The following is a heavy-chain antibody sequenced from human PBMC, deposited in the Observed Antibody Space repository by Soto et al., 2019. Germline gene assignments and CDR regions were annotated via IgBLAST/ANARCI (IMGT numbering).Heavy chain of an antibody. CDR2: IKSKTDGETT. D-gene: IGHD2-15*01. V-gene: IGHV3-15*01. CDR1: GFSFTHAW. Sequence: EVQLVESGGGLVKPGESLRLSCAGSGFSFTHAWMTWVRQAPGKGLEWVGRIKSKTDGETTDYAAPVRGRFSISRDDSKNTGYRQMHSLTTEDSAAYYCTTRGVTRCSGSCYLVWGQGTLVTVSS. CDR3: TTRGVTRCSGSCYLV. J-gene: IGHJ1*01.